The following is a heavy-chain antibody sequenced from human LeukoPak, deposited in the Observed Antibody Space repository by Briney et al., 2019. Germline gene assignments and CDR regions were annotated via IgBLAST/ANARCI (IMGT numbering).Heavy chain of an antibody. CDR3: AREKHDFWSGYPDY. CDR1: GGSISSSNW. J-gene: IGHJ4*02. V-gene: IGHV4-4*02. D-gene: IGHD3-3*01. CDR2: IYHSGST. Sequence: SETLSLTCAVSGGSISSSNWWSWVRQPPGKGLEWIGEIYHSGSTNYNPSLKSRVTISVDTSKNQFSLKLGSVTAADTAVYYCAREKHDFWSGYPDYWGQGTLVTVSS.